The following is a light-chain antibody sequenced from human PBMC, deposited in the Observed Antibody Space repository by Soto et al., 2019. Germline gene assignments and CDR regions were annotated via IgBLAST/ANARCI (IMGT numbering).Light chain of an antibody. CDR2: EVT. Sequence: QSALTQPATETDSPGQSITISYTGTSTEIGAYNYVSWYQQHPGKAPKLLIYEVTNRPSGVSNRFSGSKSGNTASLTISGLQAEDEANYYCNSYTTLSNRVFGTGTKVTVL. CDR3: NSYTTLSNRV. V-gene: IGLV2-14*01. CDR1: STEIGAYNY. J-gene: IGLJ1*01.